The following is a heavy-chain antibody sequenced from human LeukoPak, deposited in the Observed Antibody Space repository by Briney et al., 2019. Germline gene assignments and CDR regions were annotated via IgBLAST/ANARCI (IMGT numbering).Heavy chain of an antibody. D-gene: IGHD1-14*01. CDR1: GFTFSSYW. J-gene: IGHJ4*02. Sequence: GGSLRLSCAASGFTFSSYWMSWVRQAPGKGLEWVASIRQEGTEKNYVDSVKGRFTISRDNAKNSLYLQMNSLRAEDTAVYYCATNRASNRNWGQGTLVTVSS. CDR3: ATNRASNRN. CDR2: IRQEGTEK. V-gene: IGHV3-7*03.